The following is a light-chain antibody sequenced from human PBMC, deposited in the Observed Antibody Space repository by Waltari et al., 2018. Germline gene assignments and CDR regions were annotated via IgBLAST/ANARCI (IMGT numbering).Light chain of an antibody. CDR1: SSNIGNNA. V-gene: IGLV1-36*01. J-gene: IGLJ3*02. CDR2: YDD. Sequence: QSVLTQPPSLSEAPRQRVTISCSGSSSNIGNNAVHWYQQLPGKAPKLLIYYDDLLPSGVSDRFSGSKSGTSASLAISGLQSEDEADYYCAAWDDSLSGWVFGGGTKLTVL. CDR3: AAWDDSLSGWV.